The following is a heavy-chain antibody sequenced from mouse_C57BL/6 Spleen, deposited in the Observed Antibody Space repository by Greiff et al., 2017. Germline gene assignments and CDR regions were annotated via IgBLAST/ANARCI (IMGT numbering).Heavy chain of an antibody. J-gene: IGHJ3*01. CDR1: GFSLTSYG. V-gene: IGHV2-6*01. CDR3: ATNWDGFAY. CDR2: IWGVGST. D-gene: IGHD4-1*02. Sequence: VKLMESGPGLVAPSQSLSITCTVSGFSLTSYGVDWVRQSPGKGLEWLGVIWGVGSTNYNSALKSRLSISKDNSKSQVFLKMNSLQTDDTAMYYCATNWDGFAYWGQGTLVTVSA.